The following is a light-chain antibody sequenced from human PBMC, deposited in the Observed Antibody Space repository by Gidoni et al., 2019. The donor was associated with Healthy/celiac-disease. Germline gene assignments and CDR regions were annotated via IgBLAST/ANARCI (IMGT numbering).Light chain of an antibody. V-gene: IGKV2D-26*03. CDR3: RQDAQDP. CDR2: EVS. CDR1: PSLLHSEGYTY. J-gene: IGKJ4*01. Sequence: EIVITQSPLSLSITPGAHASMSCRSSPSLLHSEGYTYLYWFLQSARPVSTPLIYEVSNRVAGVPDSFSGSGSGTDFTLKISRVEAEDFGVYYCRQDAQDPFGGGTKVEIK.